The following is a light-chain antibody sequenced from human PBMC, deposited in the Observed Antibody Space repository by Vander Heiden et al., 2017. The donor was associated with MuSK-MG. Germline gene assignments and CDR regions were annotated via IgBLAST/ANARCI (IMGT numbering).Light chain of an antibody. CDR1: QRLVNSNGYYY. Sequence: EIVLTQPPPSLLVTPGEPASIPCRPTQRLVNSNGYYYLHWYLQKQGQSPRLLIYLGSNRAPGVPARFPGSRSGTDFTLKISTVDAQDVEVYYCMQALQAFTFGHGTKVDIK. V-gene: IGKV2-28*01. CDR3: MQALQAFT. CDR2: LGS. J-gene: IGKJ3*01.